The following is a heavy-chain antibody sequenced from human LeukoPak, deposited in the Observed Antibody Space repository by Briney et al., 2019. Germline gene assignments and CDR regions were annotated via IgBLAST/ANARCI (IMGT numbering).Heavy chain of an antibody. V-gene: IGHV3-15*01. Sequence: GGSLRLSCLASGSTFRNAWMSWVRLAPGKGLEWVGRIKNKPDGETTDYAAPVKGRFTISRDDSKNTLYLQMESLKTEDTALYYCTTDVVGRDGYAYYYYYMDVWGKGTTVTVSS. D-gene: IGHD5-24*01. CDR2: IKNKPDGETT. CDR3: TTDVVGRDGYAYYYYYMDV. CDR1: GSTFRNAW. J-gene: IGHJ6*03.